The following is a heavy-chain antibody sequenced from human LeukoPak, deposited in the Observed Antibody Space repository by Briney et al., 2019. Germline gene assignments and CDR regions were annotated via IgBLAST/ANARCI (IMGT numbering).Heavy chain of an antibody. CDR3: ASRAHTYYYYGMDV. J-gene: IGHJ6*02. CDR2: IKQDGSEK. CDR1: GFTFSSYW. Sequence: GGSLRLSCAASGFTFSSYWMSWVRQAPGKGLEWVANIKQDGSEKYYVDSVKGRFTISRDNAKNSLYLQMNSLRAEDTAVYYCASRAHTYYYYGMDVWGQGTTVTVSS. V-gene: IGHV3-7*01.